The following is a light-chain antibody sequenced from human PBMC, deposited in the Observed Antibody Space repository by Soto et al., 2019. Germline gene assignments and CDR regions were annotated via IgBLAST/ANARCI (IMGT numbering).Light chain of an antibody. CDR2: DAS. CDR1: QSVRSW. CDR3: QQLNDYPRT. J-gene: IGKJ3*01. V-gene: IGKV1-5*01. Sequence: EIQMTQSPATLSASVGDRVTITCRASQSVRSWLAWYQQKPGAAPKLLIFDASRLESGVPSRFSGSASGTEFTLTISSLQPDDFATYYCQQLNDYPRTFGPGTKVDIK.